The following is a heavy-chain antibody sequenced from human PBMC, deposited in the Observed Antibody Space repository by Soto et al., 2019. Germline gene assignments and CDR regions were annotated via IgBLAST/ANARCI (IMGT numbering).Heavy chain of an antibody. Sequence: QVQLQESGPGLVKPSETLSLTCTVSGGSISSNYWSWIRQPPGKGLEWIGYIYYSGSTNYSPSLQSRVTISVALYKNQFALKLGSVTAADPAVYYCTNHWEVEAWDYFDSCGHGTLVNGSS. D-gene: IGHD1-26*01. CDR2: IYYSGST. CDR3: TNHWEVEAWDYFDS. V-gene: IGHV4-59*01. CDR1: GGSISSNY. J-gene: IGHJ4*01.